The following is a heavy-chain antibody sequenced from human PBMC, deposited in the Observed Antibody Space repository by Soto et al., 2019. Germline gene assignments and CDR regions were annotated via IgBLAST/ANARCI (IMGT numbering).Heavy chain of an antibody. CDR2: ISHDGINN. D-gene: IGHD3-3*01. CDR3: AKLVGGVKAIGAPGNCFDP. CDR1: GFMFSSYG. Sequence: QVQLVESGGGVVQPGGSLRLSCAASGFMFSSYGMHWIRQAPGKGLEWVAVISHDGINNYYGDSVKGRCTVSRDNSNNTRFLQIDSLRPEDTAVYYCAKLVGGVKAIGAPGNCFDPWGQGTLVTVSS. V-gene: IGHV3-30*18. J-gene: IGHJ5*02.